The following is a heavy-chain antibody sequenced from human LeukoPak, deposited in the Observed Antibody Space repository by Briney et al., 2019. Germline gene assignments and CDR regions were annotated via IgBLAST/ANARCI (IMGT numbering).Heavy chain of an antibody. CDR3: ARQAAWGYSYGNNFDY. CDR2: IYYSGYT. V-gene: IGHV4-39*01. D-gene: IGHD5-18*01. CDR1: GGSISSDNYY. Sequence: SETLSLTCTVSGGSISSDNYYWGWIRQPPGKGLEWIGTIYYSGYTYYNPSLKSRLTISVDTSKIQLSLRLTSVTAADTAVYYCARQAAWGYSYGNNFDYWGQGILVTVSS. J-gene: IGHJ4*02.